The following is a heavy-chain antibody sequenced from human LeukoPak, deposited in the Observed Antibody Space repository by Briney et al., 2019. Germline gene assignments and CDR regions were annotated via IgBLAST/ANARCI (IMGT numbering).Heavy chain of an antibody. Sequence: GESLKISCKGSGYSFTSYWIGWVRQMPGKGLEWMGIIYPGGSDTRYSPSFQGQVTISADKSISTAYLQWSSLKASDTAMYYCASRIAVAGTASGLVFDYWGQGALVTVSS. V-gene: IGHV5-51*01. CDR3: ASRIAVAGTASGLVFDY. D-gene: IGHD6-19*01. CDR2: IYPGGSDT. CDR1: GYSFTSYW. J-gene: IGHJ4*02.